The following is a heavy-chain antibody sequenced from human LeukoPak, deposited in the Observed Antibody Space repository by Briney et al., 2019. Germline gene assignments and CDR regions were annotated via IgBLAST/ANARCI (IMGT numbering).Heavy chain of an antibody. CDR1: GFTFSSYA. CDR2: ISPDGSNT. J-gene: IGHJ4*02. Sequence: PGGSLRLSCSASGFTFSSYAMHWVRQAAGKGLEYVSAISPDGSNTYYADSVKGRFSISRDNSKNTLYLQMSSLRPEDTAVYYCVPKGTEGYWGQGTLVTVSS. CDR3: VPKGTEGY. V-gene: IGHV3-64D*06.